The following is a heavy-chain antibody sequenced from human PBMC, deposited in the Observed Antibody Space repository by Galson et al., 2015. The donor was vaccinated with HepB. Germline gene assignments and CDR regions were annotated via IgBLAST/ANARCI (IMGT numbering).Heavy chain of an antibody. D-gene: IGHD3-16*01. CDR2: INGRGSTR. CDR1: GFIFRHHA. V-gene: IGHV3-23*01. J-gene: IGHJ5*02. CDR3: VKEGSWFGGDWFDP. Sequence: LRLSCAGSGFIFRHHAMAWVRQAPGKGLEWVSGINGRGSTRSYSDAAKGRFSISRDNSKDTVFLQMDNLRAEDTAVYYCVKEGSWFGGDWFDPWGQGALVTVS.